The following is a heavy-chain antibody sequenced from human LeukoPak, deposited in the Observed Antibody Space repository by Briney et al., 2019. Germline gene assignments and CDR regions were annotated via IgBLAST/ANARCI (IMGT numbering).Heavy chain of an antibody. CDR3: VNSLGGNDN. V-gene: IGHV3-74*01. CDR2: INEDGRRT. Sequence: PGGSLRLSCAASGFTFSRYWMHWVRQAPGRGLVWVSRINEDGRRTNYADSVKGRFTISRDNAKNTVFLQMNSLRVEDTAVYFCVNSLGGNDNWGQGTLVTVSS. D-gene: IGHD6-25*01. J-gene: IGHJ4*02. CDR1: GFTFSRYW.